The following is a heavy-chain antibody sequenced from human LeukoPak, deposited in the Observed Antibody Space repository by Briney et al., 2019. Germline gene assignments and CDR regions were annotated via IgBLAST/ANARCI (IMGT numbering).Heavy chain of an antibody. CDR2: ILYDGSNK. Sequence: GRSLRLSCAGSGFTFSGYGMHWVRQAPGKGLEWVAVILYDGSNKYYADSVKGRFTISRDNSKNTLYLQMSSLGAEDTAVYYCAKDRNYYDSSGYYPGADYWGQGTLVTVPS. J-gene: IGHJ4*02. CDR3: AKDRNYYDSSGYYPGADY. V-gene: IGHV3-30*18. CDR1: GFTFSGYG. D-gene: IGHD3-22*01.